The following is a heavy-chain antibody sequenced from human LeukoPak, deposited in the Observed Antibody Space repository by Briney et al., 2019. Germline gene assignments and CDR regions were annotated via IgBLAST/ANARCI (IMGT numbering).Heavy chain of an antibody. CDR3: ARGGYSYQYYYGMDV. V-gene: IGHV3-53*04. CDR2: IYSGGST. D-gene: IGHD5-18*01. CDR1: GFTVSSNY. J-gene: IGHJ6*02. Sequence: GGSLRLSCAASGFTVSSNYMSWVRQAPGKGLEWVSVIYSGGSTYYADSVKGRFTISRHNSKNTLYLQMNSLRSEDTAVYYCARGGYSYQYYYGMDVWGQGTTVTVSS.